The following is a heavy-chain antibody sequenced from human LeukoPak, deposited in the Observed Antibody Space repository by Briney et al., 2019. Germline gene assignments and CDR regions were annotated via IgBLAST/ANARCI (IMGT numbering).Heavy chain of an antibody. CDR2: IYYSGST. CDR3: ARHGGIAAAGKNFDY. D-gene: IGHD6-13*01. CDR1: GGSIRSRSHY. Sequence: PSETLSLTCTVSGGSIRSRSHYWGWIRQPPGKGLEWIGSIYYSGSTYYNPSLKSRVTISVDTSKNQFSLKLSSVTAADTAVYYCARHGGIAAAGKNFDYWGQGTLVTVSS. V-gene: IGHV4-39*01. J-gene: IGHJ4*02.